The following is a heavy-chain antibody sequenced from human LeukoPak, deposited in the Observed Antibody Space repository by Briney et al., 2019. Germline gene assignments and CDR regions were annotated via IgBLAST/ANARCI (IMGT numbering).Heavy chain of an antibody. CDR1: GFTFSSYA. CDR2: ISYDGSNK. Sequence: GGSLRLSCAASGFTFSSYAMHWVRQAPGKGLEWVAVISYDGSNKYYADSVKGRFTISRDNSKNTLYLQMNSLRAEDTAVYYCLPGYSGYESTEYFQHWGQGTLVTVSS. J-gene: IGHJ1*01. D-gene: IGHD5-12*01. CDR3: LPGYSGYESTEYFQH. V-gene: IGHV3-30*04.